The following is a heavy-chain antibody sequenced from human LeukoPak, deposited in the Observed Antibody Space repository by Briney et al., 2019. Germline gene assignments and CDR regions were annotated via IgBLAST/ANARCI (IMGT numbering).Heavy chain of an antibody. CDR3: ARDFAYYDILTGFGEYYFDY. V-gene: IGHV3-74*01. Sequence: GGSLRLSCAASGFTFSSYWMHWVRQAPGKGLVWVSRINSDGSSTSYADSVKGRLTISRDNAKNTLYLQMNSLRAEDTAVYYCARDFAYYDILTGFGEYYFDYWGQGTLVTVSS. CDR2: INSDGSST. CDR1: GFTFSSYW. J-gene: IGHJ4*02. D-gene: IGHD3-9*01.